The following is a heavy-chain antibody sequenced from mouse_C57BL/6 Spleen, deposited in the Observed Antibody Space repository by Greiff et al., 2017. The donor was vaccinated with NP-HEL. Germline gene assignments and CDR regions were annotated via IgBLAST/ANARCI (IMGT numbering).Heavy chain of an antibody. D-gene: IGHD2-4*01. J-gene: IGHJ3*01. Sequence: EVMLVESGGGLVKPGGSLKLSCAASGFTFSDYGMHWVRQAPEKGLEWVAYISSGSSTIYYADTVKGRFTISRDNAKNTLFLQMTSLRSEDTAMYYCARPRSYYDYAWFAYWGQGTLVTVSA. CDR2: ISSGSSTI. CDR1: GFTFSDYG. CDR3: ARPRSYYDYAWFAY. V-gene: IGHV5-17*01.